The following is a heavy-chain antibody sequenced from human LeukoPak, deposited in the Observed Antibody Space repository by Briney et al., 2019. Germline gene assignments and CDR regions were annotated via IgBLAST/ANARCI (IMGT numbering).Heavy chain of an antibody. CDR3: ARGRIAARQSFDY. D-gene: IGHD6-6*01. CDR2: IIPIFGTA. Sequence: SVKVSCKASGGTFSSYAISWVRQAPGQGLEWMGGIIPIFGTANYAQKFQGRVTITADESTSTAYMELSSLRSEDTAVYYCARGRIAARQSFDYWGQGTLVTVSS. CDR1: GGTFSSYA. V-gene: IGHV1-69*13. J-gene: IGHJ4*02.